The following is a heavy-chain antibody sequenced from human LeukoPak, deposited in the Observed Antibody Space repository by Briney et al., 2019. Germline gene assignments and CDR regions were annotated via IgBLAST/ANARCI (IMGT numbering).Heavy chain of an antibody. CDR2: ISHDGINT. Sequence: GGSLRLSCAASRFSFSNYAMHWVRQDSGRGLEWLAVISHDGINTYYADSVKGRFTISRDNSKNTLYLQMNSLRAEDTAVYYCAKGSKEVLFTRDHYMDVWGKGTTVTISS. D-gene: IGHD3-3*01. V-gene: IGHV3-30*18. CDR3: AKGSKEVLFTRDHYMDV. CDR1: RFSFSNYA. J-gene: IGHJ6*03.